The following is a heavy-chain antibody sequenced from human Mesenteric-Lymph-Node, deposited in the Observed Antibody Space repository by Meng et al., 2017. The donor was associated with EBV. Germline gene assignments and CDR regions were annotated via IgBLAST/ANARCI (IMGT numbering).Heavy chain of an antibody. Sequence: QVQLVQSGAEVKKPEASVKVSCKSSGYTFTNYAFHWLRQGPGQGFEWMGWVSAYNGNTEYPQKFQGRVAMTTDTSTTTVYMELRSLRPDDTATYYCVRTSVYSSGFSDFWGQGTLVTVSS. CDR1: GYTFTNYA. J-gene: IGHJ4*02. CDR2: VSAYNGNT. D-gene: IGHD6-19*01. CDR3: VRTSVYSSGFSDF. V-gene: IGHV1-18*01.